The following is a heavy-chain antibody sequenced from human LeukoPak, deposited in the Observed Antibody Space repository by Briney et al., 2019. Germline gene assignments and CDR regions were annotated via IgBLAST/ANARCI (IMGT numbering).Heavy chain of an antibody. CDR1: GFTFSSYS. Sequence: GSLRLSCAASGFTFSSYSMNWVRQAPGKGLEWVSYISSSSSTIYYADFVKGRFTISRDNAKNSLYLQMNSLRAEDTAVYYCARVIRRPLLYYMDVWGKGTTVTVSS. CDR2: ISSSSSTI. J-gene: IGHJ6*03. D-gene: IGHD1-26*01. V-gene: IGHV3-48*04. CDR3: ARVIRRPLLYYMDV.